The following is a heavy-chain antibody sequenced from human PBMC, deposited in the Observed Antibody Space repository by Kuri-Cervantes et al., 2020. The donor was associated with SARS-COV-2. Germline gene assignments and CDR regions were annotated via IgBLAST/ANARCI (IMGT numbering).Heavy chain of an antibody. CDR2: ISYDGSNK. CDR1: GFTFSSYG. D-gene: IGHD3-16*02. CDR3: ARDQDYVWGSYRYTLDY. V-gene: IGHV3-30*03. J-gene: IGHJ4*02. Sequence: GGSLRLSCAASGFTFSSYGMHWVRQAPGKGLEWVAVISYDGSNKYYADSVKGRFTISRDNSKNTLYLQMNSLRAEDTAVYYCARDQDYVWGSYRYTLDYWGQGTLVTVSS.